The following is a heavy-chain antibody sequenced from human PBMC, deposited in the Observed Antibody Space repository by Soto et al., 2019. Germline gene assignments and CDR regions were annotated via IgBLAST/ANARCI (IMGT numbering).Heavy chain of an antibody. D-gene: IGHD3-10*01. CDR3: ANLYMVRGVRTFDD. CDR2: IYYTGST. Sequence: QVQLQESGPGLVKPSQTLSLTCTVSGGSISSGGYYWSWIRQHPGKGLQWIGYIYYTGSTYYNSFLKSRVTIAVDTSKNQFSLKLSSVTAADTAVYYCANLYMVRGVRTFDDCGQGTLVTVSS. CDR1: GGSISSGGYY. V-gene: IGHV4-31*03. J-gene: IGHJ4*02.